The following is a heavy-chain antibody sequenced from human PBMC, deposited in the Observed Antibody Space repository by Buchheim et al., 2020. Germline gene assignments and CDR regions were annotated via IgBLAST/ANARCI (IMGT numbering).Heavy chain of an antibody. CDR3: ANSREGMRIQLWYTPFDY. V-gene: IGHV1-69*01. J-gene: IGHJ4*02. CDR2: IIPIVGTA. CDR1: GGTFSSYA. Sequence: QVQLVQSGAEVKKPGSSVKVSCKASGGTFSSYAISGVRQAPGQGLEWMGGIIPIVGTANYAQKFQGRVTITADESTSTSYMELSSLRSEDTAVYYCANSREGMRIQLWYTPFDYWGQGTL. D-gene: IGHD5-18*01.